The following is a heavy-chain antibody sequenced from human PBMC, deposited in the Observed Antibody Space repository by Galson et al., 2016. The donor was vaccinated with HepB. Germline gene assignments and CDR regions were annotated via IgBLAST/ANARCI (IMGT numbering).Heavy chain of an antibody. V-gene: IGHV1-24*01. CDR3: ATSGPKNQLLWLVNGMDV. J-gene: IGHJ6*02. D-gene: IGHD2-2*01. CDR1: GYTLTELS. CDR2: FNPEDGET. Sequence: SVKVSCKVSGYTLTELSMHWVRQAPGKGLEWMGGFNPEDGETIYAQTFQGRVTMTEDTSTDTAYMELTTLRSEDTAVCYCATSGPKNQLLWLVNGMDVWGQGTTVTVSS.